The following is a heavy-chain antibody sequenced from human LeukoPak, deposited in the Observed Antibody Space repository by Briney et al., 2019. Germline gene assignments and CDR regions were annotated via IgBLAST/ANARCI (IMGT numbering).Heavy chain of an antibody. CDR3: ARSSEGRYYYDSSGYSYYYYYMDV. J-gene: IGHJ6*03. CDR2: IYYSGST. D-gene: IGHD3-22*01. Sequence: PSETLSLTCTVSGGSISSSSYYWGWLRQPPGEGLEWIGSIYYSGSTYYNPSLKSRVTISVDTSKNRFSLKLNSVTAADTAVYYCARSSEGRYYYDSSGYSYYYYYMDVWGKGTTVTISS. CDR1: GGSISSSSYY. V-gene: IGHV4-39*07.